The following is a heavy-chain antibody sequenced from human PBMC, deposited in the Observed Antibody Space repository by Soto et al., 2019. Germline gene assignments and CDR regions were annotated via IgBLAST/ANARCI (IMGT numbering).Heavy chain of an antibody. Sequence: GGSLRLSCAASGFTFSSYAMSWIRQAPGKGLEWVSYISSSSSYTNYADSVKGRFTISRDNAKNSLYLQMNSLRAEDTAVYFCAKDRSDYAPNYSGLDVWGQGATVTAP. J-gene: IGHJ6*02. D-gene: IGHD4-17*01. V-gene: IGHV3-11*03. CDR3: AKDRSDYAPNYSGLDV. CDR1: GFTFSSYA. CDR2: ISSSSSYT.